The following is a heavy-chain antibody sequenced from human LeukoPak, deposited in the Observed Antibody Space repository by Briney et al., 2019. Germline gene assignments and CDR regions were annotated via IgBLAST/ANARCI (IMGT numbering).Heavy chain of an antibody. V-gene: IGHV4-39*01. CDR1: GGSISSSSYY. D-gene: IGHD6-6*01. CDR2: IYYSGST. J-gene: IGHJ6*02. CDR3: ASDESVYSSSSGSYYYYGMDV. Sequence: KASETLSLTCTVSGGSISSSSYYWGWIRQPPGKGLEWIGSIYYSGSTYYNPSLKSRVTISVDTSKNQFSLKLSSVTAADTAVYYCASDESVYSSSSGSYYYYGMDVWGQGTTVTVSS.